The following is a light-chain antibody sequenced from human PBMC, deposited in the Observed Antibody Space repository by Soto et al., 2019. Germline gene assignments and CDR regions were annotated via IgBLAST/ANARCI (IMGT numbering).Light chain of an antibody. Sequence: EIVLTQSPGTLSLSPGERATLSCRASQSVTGSYLAWYQQKPGQAPRLLIYGASSRASGIPDRFSGSGSGTDFTLTISRLEPEDFAVYYCQQYGSSPPLTFGPGTKVDIK. CDR2: GAS. J-gene: IGKJ3*01. V-gene: IGKV3-20*01. CDR3: QQYGSSPPLT. CDR1: QSVTGSY.